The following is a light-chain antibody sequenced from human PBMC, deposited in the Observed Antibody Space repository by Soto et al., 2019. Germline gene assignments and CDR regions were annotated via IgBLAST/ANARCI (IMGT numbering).Light chain of an antibody. J-gene: IGKJ5*01. CDR2: DAS. CDR1: QSVSSN. Sequence: EIVLTQSPATLSVSPGERSTVSCRASQSVSSNLAWYQQKPGQAPRLLIYDASNRATGIPARFSGSGSGTDFTLTISSLEPEDFAVYYCQQRTNWPTFGQGTRLEIK. V-gene: IGKV3-11*01. CDR3: QQRTNWPT.